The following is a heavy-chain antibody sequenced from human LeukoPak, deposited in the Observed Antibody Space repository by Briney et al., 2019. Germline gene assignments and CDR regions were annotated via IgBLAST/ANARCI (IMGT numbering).Heavy chain of an antibody. D-gene: IGHD3-10*01. CDR1: GFTVSSNY. CDR2: IYSGGST. V-gene: IGHV3-66*01. Sequence: PGGSLRLSCAASGFTVSSNYMSWVRQAPGKGLEWVSVIYSGGSTYYADSGKGRFTISRDNSKNTLYLQTNSLSAEDTAVYYCARAAMVRGVIGYFDYWGQGTLVTVSS. J-gene: IGHJ4*02. CDR3: ARAAMVRGVIGYFDY.